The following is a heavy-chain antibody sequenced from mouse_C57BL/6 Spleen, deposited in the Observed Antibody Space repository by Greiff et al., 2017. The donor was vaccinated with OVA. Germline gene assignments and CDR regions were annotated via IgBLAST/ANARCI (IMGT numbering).Heavy chain of an antibody. CDR3: VRGDYYGSSYWYFDV. D-gene: IGHD1-1*01. CDR2: IRSKSSNYAT. V-gene: IGHV10-3*01. J-gene: IGHJ1*03. CDR1: GFTFNTYA. Sequence: EVQRVESGGGLVQPKGSLKLSCAASGFTFNTYAMHWVRQAPGKGLEWVARIRSKSSNYATYYADSVKDRFTISRDDSQSMLYLQMNNLKTEDTAMYYCVRGDYYGSSYWYFDVWGTGTTVTVSS.